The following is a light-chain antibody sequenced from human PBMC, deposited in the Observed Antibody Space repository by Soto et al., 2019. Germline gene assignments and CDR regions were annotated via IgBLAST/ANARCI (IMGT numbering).Light chain of an antibody. CDR3: SSYTSSSTGV. CDR1: SSDVGGYNY. Sequence: QSALTQPASVSGSPGQSITISCTGTSSDVGGYNYVSWYQQHPGKAHKLMIYEVNYRPSGVSNRFSGSKSGNTASLTISGLQAEDEADYYCSSYTSSSTGVFGTGTKVT. J-gene: IGLJ1*01. CDR2: EVN. V-gene: IGLV2-14*01.